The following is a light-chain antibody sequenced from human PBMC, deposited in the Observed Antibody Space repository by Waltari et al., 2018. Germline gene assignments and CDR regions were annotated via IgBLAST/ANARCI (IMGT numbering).Light chain of an antibody. J-gene: IGKJ1*01. CDR2: GAS. CDR1: QSVSRSY. CDR3: QQYGSSPWT. Sequence: ELVLTQSPGTLSLSPGERATLSCRASQSVSRSYLAWYQQKPGQAPRVLIHGASNRATGIPDRFSGSGSGTDFTLTISRLEPEDFAVYYCQQYGSSPWTFGQGTKVEIK. V-gene: IGKV3-20*01.